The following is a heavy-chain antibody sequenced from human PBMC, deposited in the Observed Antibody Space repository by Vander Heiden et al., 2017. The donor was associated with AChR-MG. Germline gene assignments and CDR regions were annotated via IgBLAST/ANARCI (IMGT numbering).Heavy chain of an antibody. CDR3: VRDLPPHH. CDR2: IYYSGST. V-gene: IGHV4-59*01. Sequence: QVQLQESGPGLVKPSETLSLTCTVSGDPLSSYYRSWIRQPPGKVLEWIGYIYYSGSTNYNPSLKSRVTISVDTSKNQFSLKVRYVTAADTAVYYCVRDLPPHHWGQVTLVTVSS. J-gene: IGHJ1*01. CDR1: GDPLSSYY.